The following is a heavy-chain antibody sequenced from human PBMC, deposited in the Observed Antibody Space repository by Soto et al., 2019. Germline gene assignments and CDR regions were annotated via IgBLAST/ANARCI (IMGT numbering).Heavy chain of an antibody. CDR2: INHSGST. D-gene: IGHD7-27*01. Sequence: SETLSLTCAVYGGSFSGYYWSWIRQPPGKGLEWIGEINHSGSTNYNPSLKSRVTISVDTSKNQFSLKLSSVTAADTAVYYCARVPTGEPHGYFDLWGRGTLVTVSS. J-gene: IGHJ2*01. CDR3: ARVPTGEPHGYFDL. V-gene: IGHV4-34*01. CDR1: GGSFSGYY.